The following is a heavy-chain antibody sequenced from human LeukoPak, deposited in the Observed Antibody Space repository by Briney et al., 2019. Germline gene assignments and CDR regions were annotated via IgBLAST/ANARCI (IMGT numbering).Heavy chain of an antibody. CDR1: RFTFSSYA. Sequence: TGGSLRLSCAASRFTFSSYAMSWVRQAPGKGLEWVSGISGGGSSTYYADSVKGRFTISRDNSKNTLYLQMNSLRVEDTAIYYCAKDDRMTTVTIFDYWGQGTLVTVSS. CDR3: AKDDRMTTVTIFDY. J-gene: IGHJ4*02. CDR2: ISGGGSST. V-gene: IGHV3-23*01. D-gene: IGHD4-17*01.